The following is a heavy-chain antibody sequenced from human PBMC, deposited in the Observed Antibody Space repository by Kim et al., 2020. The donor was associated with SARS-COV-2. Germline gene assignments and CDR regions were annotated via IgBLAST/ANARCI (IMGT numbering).Heavy chain of an antibody. CDR2: ISWNSGSI. D-gene: IGHD2-2*01. J-gene: IGHJ4*01. CDR1: GFTFDDYA. CDR3: AKDLRRYCSSTSCYYFD. V-gene: IGHV3-9*01. Sequence: GGSLRLSCAASGFTFDDYAMHWVRQAPGKGLEWVSGISWNSGSIGYADSVKGRFTISRNNAKNSLYLQMNSLRAEDTALYYCAKDLRRYCSSTSCYYFD.